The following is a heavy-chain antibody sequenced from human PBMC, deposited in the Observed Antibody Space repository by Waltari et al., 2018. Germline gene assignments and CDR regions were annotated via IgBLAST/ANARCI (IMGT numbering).Heavy chain of an antibody. CDR3: VGWNDPINS. Sequence: EAPLVQSGGGLVQQGGSLTLSCAASGFPISRFWMTWIRQAPGQGLQWVAHIGPDGSDKYYVDSVKGRFTISRDNAENSLLLQMSSLRVEDTALYYCVGWNDPINSWGQGTLVAVSS. V-gene: IGHV3-7*01. D-gene: IGHD1-1*01. CDR2: IGPDGSDK. CDR1: GFPISRFW. J-gene: IGHJ4*02.